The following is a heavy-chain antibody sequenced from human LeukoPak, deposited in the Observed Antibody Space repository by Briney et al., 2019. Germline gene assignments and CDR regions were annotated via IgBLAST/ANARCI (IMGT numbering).Heavy chain of an antibody. CDR3: AWSAYSYAT. V-gene: IGHV4-61*01. CDR1: GGSVSSGSYY. CDR2: IYYSGST. Sequence: SETLSLTCTVSGGSVSSGSYYRSWIRQPPGKGLEWIGYIYYSGSTNYNPSLKSRVTISVDTSKNQFSLKLSSVTVADTAVYYCAWSAYSYATWGQGTLVTVSS. D-gene: IGHD5-18*01. J-gene: IGHJ5*02.